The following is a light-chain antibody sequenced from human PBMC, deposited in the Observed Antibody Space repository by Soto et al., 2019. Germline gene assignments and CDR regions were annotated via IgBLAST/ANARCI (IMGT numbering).Light chain of an antibody. V-gene: IGLV2-11*01. CDR3: CSYEDNYV. J-gene: IGLJ1*01. CDR2: DVN. Sequence: QSVLTQPRSVSGSPGQSVTISCAGTSSDVGGYNYVSWYQQHPGKAPKLMIYDVNKRPSGVPDRFSGSKSGNTASLTISGLQADDEADYYCCSYEDNYVFGTGTKLTVL. CDR1: SSDVGGYNY.